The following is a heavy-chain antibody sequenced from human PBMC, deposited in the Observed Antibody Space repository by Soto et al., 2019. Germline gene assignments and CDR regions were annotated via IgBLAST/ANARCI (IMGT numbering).Heavy chain of an antibody. CDR2: TYYRSRWYS. D-gene: IGHD2-15*01. CDR3: ARSEEDSYYHHYGLDV. J-gene: IGHJ6*02. CDR1: WDIVSSSSVA. Sequence: SQTLSLTCVISWDIVSSSSVAWNGVRQSPSRGLEWLGRTYYRSRWYSDFAVSVRGRIVINADTSKNQFSLQLNSVAPEDTAVYFCARSEEDSYYHHYGLDVWGHGSTLTLYS. V-gene: IGHV6-1*01.